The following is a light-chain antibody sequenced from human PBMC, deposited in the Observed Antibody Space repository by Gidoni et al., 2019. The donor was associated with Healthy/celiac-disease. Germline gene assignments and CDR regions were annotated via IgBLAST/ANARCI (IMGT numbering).Light chain of an antibody. J-gene: IGKJ2*01. CDR1: QGVLYSSNNKNY. CDR3: QQYYSTPRT. Sequence: DIVMTQSPDSLDVSLGERATINCKSSQGVLYSSNNKNYLACYQQKPGQPPKLLIYWASTRESGVPDRFSGSGSGTDFTLTISSLQAEDVAVYYCQQYYSTPRTFGQGTKLEIK. CDR2: WAS. V-gene: IGKV4-1*01.